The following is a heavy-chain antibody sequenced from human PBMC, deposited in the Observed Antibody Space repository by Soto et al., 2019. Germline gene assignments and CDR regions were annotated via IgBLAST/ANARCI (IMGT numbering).Heavy chain of an antibody. CDR3: ARDRPLLTYYYDSSGYNRGGGFDY. D-gene: IGHD3-22*01. J-gene: IGHJ4*02. CDR2: ISYDGSNK. CDR1: GFTFSSYA. Sequence: LRLSCAASGFTFSSYAMHWVRQAPGKGLEWVAVISYDGSNKYYADSVKGRFTISRDNSKNTLYLQMNSLRAEDTAVYYCARDRPLLTYYYDSSGYNRGGGFDYWGQGTLVTVSS. V-gene: IGHV3-30-3*01.